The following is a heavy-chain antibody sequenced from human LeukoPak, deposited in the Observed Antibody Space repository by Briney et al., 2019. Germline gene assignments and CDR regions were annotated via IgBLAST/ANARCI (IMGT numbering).Heavy chain of an antibody. CDR1: GFTFSSSA. J-gene: IGHJ4*02. D-gene: IGHD3-22*01. CDR2: ISGSGDST. V-gene: IGHV3-23*01. Sequence: GGSLRLSCAASGFTFSSSAMSWVRQAPGKGLEWVSGISGSGDSTYYADSVKGRFTISRDNSKNTLYLQMNGLRAEDTAVYYCATYRRGYHDSSESYYFDYWGQGTLVTVSS. CDR3: ATYRRGYHDSSESYYFDY.